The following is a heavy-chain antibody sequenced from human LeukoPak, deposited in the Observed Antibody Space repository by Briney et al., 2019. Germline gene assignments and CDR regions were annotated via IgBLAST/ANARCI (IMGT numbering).Heavy chain of an antibody. CDR3: ARGADVVYFDY. Sequence: ASVKVSCKASGGTFISYAISWVRQAPGQGLEWMGRIIPIFGTANYAQKFQGRVTITTDESTSTAYMELSSLRSEDTPVYYCARGADVVYFDYWGQGTLVTVSS. J-gene: IGHJ4*02. CDR1: GGTFISYA. D-gene: IGHD2-21*01. V-gene: IGHV1-69*05. CDR2: IIPIFGTA.